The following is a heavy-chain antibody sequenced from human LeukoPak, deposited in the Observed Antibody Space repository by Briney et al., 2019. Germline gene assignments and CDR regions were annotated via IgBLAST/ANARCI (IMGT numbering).Heavy chain of an antibody. V-gene: IGHV1-18*01. CDR2: ISAYNGNT. CDR3: AREGAIIAAPNNWFDP. D-gene: IGHD6-6*01. CDR1: GYTFTSYG. Sequence: ASVKVSCKASGYTFTSYGISWVRQAPGQGLEWMGWISAYNGNTNYAQKLQGRVTMTTDTSTSTAYMELRSLRSDDTAVYYCAREGAIIAAPNNWFDPWGQGTLVTVSS. J-gene: IGHJ5*02.